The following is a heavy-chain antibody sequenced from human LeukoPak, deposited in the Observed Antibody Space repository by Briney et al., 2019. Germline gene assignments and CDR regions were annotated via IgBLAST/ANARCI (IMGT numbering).Heavy chain of an antibody. J-gene: IGHJ6*03. Sequence: GASVKVSCKASGYTFTSYGISWVRQAPGQGLEWMGWISAYNGNTNYAQKLQGRVTMTTDTSTSTAYMELRSLRSDDTAVYYCARDLRSGWFYYYYYYYMDVWGKGTTVTVSS. V-gene: IGHV1-18*01. D-gene: IGHD6-19*01. CDR1: GYTFTSYG. CDR3: ARDLRSGWFYYYYYYYMDV. CDR2: ISAYNGNT.